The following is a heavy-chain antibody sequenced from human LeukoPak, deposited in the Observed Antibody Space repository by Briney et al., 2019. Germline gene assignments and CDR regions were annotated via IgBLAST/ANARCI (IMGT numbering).Heavy chain of an antibody. D-gene: IGHD1-14*01. Sequence: GGSLRLSCAAFGFIVRSNRINWVRQAPGMGLEWVSITYSGETTYYADSVRGRFIISRDDSKNTLSLEMNDLGVGDTAVYYCARERPDSRNLDSWGRGALVTVSS. V-gene: IGHV3-66*01. CDR1: GFIVRSNR. CDR2: TYSGETT. CDR3: ARERPDSRNLDS. J-gene: IGHJ4*02.